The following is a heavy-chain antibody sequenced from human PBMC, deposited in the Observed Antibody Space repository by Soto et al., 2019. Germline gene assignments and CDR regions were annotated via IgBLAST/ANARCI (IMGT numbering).Heavy chain of an antibody. CDR3: ARVNGAPYYYGSGSYLWFDP. Sequence: ASAKVSCKASGYTFTSYGISWVRQAPGQGLEWMGWISAYNGNTNYAQKLQGRVTMTTDTSTSTAYMELRSLRSDDTAVYYCARVNGAPYYYGSGSYLWFDPWGQGTLVTVSS. D-gene: IGHD3-10*01. J-gene: IGHJ5*02. CDR2: ISAYNGNT. V-gene: IGHV1-18*01. CDR1: GYTFTSYG.